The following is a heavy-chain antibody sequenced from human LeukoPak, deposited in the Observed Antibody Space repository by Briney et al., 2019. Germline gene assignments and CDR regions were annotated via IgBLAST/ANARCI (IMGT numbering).Heavy chain of an antibody. Sequence: SETLSLACAVYGGYFRGYYWSWIRQPPGKGLEWIGEVNHSGSTNYNPSLKSRVTISVNTSKNQFSLKPRPVTAPNTAVYYCARGGLWVVRPVDYWGQGTLVTVSS. J-gene: IGHJ4*02. V-gene: IGHV4-34*01. D-gene: IGHD3-10*01. CDR3: ARGGLWVVRPVDY. CDR2: VNHSGST. CDR1: GGYFRGYY.